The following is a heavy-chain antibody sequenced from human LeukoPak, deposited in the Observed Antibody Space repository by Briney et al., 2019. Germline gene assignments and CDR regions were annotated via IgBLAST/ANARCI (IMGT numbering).Heavy chain of an antibody. V-gene: IGHV1-18*04. Sequence: ASVKVSCKASGYTFTSYYMHWVRQAPGQGLEWMGWISGYNGNTNYAQKFQGRVTMTTDPSTSTVYMELRRLSSDDTAGYYLSRNDNYGSGQPDDWGQGTLVTVSS. CDR2: ISGYNGNT. J-gene: IGHJ4*02. CDR3: SRNDNYGSGQPDD. D-gene: IGHD3-10*01. CDR1: GYTFTSYY.